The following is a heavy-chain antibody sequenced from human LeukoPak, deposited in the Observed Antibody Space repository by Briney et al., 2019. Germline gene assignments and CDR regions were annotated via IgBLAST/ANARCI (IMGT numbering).Heavy chain of an antibody. J-gene: IGHJ6*02. CDR2: ISSSSSYI. V-gene: IGHV3-21*01. CDR3: ARDRDLVAAPIGDGMDV. Sequence: GGSLRLSCAASGFTFSSYSMNWVRQAPGKGLEWVSSISSSSSYIYYADSVKGRFTISRDNAKNSLYLQMNSLRAEDTAVYYCARDRDLVAAPIGDGMDVWGQGTTVTVSS. CDR1: GFTFSSYS. D-gene: IGHD2-15*01.